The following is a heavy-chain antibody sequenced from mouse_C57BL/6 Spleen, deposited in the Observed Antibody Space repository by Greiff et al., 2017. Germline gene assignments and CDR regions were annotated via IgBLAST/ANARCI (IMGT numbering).Heavy chain of an antibody. CDR3: AREGFPDYGNYPAWFAY. V-gene: IGHV1-54*01. CDR1: GYAFTNYL. CDR2: INPGSGGT. D-gene: IGHD2-1*01. J-gene: IGHJ3*01. Sequence: QVQLQQSGAELVRPGTSVKVSCKASGYAFTNYLIEWVKQRPGQGLEWIGVINPGSGGTNYNEKFKGKATLTADKSSSTAYMQLSSLTSEDSAVYFCAREGFPDYGNYPAWFAYWGQGTLVTVSA.